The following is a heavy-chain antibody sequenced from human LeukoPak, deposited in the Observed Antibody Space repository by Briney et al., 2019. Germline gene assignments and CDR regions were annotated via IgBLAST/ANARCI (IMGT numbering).Heavy chain of an antibody. V-gene: IGHV3-7*05. CDR2: IDQDGGEK. D-gene: IGHD3-10*01. CDR1: AFTFSSYS. Sequence: GGSLRLSCAASAFTFSSYSMSWVRQAPGKGLEWVADIDQDGGEKNYVDSVKGRFIISRDNAKNSLSLQMNSLRAEDTAVYYCATGSGGYYDAYFDYWGQGTLVTVSS. CDR3: ATGSGGYYDAYFDY. J-gene: IGHJ4*02.